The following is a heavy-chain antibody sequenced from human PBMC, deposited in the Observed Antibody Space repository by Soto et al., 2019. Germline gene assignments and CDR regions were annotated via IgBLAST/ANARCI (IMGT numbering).Heavy chain of an antibody. CDR2: IYYSGST. D-gene: IGHD6-13*01. V-gene: IGHV4-31*03. Sequence: QVQLQESDPGLVKPSQTLSLTCTVSGGSISSGGYYWSWIRQHPGKGLEWIGYIYYSGSTYYNPSLKSRVTISADTSKNQFSLKLSSVTAADTAVYYCARVFSDSSSFFDPWRQGTLVTVSS. J-gene: IGHJ5*02. CDR3: ARVFSDSSSFFDP. CDR1: GGSISSGGYY.